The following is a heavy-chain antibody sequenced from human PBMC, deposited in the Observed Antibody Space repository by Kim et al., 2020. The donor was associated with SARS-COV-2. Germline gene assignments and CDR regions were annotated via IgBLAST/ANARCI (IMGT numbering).Heavy chain of an antibody. D-gene: IGHD3-9*01. CDR1: GDSVTSTAYY. J-gene: IGHJ4*02. CDR3: AGLSKYCYFAKCPEF. CDR2: VDYTGRT. Sequence: SETLSLECAVSGDSVTSTAYYWTWVRQAPGKALEYVGTVDYTGRTHSNPSVVSRVVMSIDTSKNHFSLRLTSVTVADSAVYYCAGLSKYCYFAKCPEFWGQGALVTVSS. V-gene: IGHV4-39*01.